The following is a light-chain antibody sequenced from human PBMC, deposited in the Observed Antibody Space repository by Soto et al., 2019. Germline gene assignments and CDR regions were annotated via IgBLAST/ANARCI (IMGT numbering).Light chain of an antibody. CDR2: DVS. Sequence: QSVLTQPASLSGSPGQSITISCTGTSSDVGGYNYVSWYQQHPGKAPKFMIYDVSNRPSGVSNRFSGSKSGNMASLTISGLQAEDEADYYCSSYTTSNTRQIVFGTGTKVTVL. CDR1: SSDVGGYNY. CDR3: SSYTTSNTRQIV. V-gene: IGLV2-14*01. J-gene: IGLJ1*01.